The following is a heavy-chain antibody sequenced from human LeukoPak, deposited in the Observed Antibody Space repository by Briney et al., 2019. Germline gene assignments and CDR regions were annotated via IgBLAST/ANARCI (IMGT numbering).Heavy chain of an antibody. CDR3: ATLGDTAMVYNY. V-gene: IGHV1-24*01. CDR1: GYTLTELS. J-gene: IGHJ4*02. CDR2: FDPEDGET. D-gene: IGHD5-18*01. Sequence: GASVKVSCKVSGYTLTELSMHWVRQAPGKGPEWMGGFDPEDGETIYAQKFQGRVTMTEDTSTDTAYMELSSLRSEDTAVYYCATLGDTAMVYNYWGQGTLVTVSS.